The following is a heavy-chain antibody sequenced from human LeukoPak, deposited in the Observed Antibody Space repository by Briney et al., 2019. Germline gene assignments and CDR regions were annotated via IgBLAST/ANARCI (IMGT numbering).Heavy chain of an antibody. J-gene: IGHJ4*02. Sequence: ASVKVSCKASGYTFTGYYMHWVRQAPGQGLEWMGWINPNSGGTNYAQKFQGRVTMTRDTSISTAYMELSRLRSDDTAVYYCARSRRELYYYDSSGYYLNFDYWGQGTLVTVSS. V-gene: IGHV1-2*02. CDR2: INPNSGGT. CDR3: ARSRRELYYYDSSGYYLNFDY. CDR1: GYTFTGYY. D-gene: IGHD3-22*01.